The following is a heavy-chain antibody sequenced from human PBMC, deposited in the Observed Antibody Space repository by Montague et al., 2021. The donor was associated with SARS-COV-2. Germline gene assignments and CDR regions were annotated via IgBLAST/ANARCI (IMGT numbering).Heavy chain of an antibody. CDR3: ARDDFRWDFDC. V-gene: IGHV4-61*02. CDR2: IYTTGST. D-gene: IGHD2/OR15-2a*01. J-gene: IGHJ4*02. Sequence: TLSLTCTVSGDSITSDASYWSWIRQPAGKGLEWIGRIYTTGSTNYNPSLKSRITISLDTSKNQFSLKLSSVTASDTAVYYCARDDFRWDFDCWGQGTLVTVSS. CDR1: GDSITSDASY.